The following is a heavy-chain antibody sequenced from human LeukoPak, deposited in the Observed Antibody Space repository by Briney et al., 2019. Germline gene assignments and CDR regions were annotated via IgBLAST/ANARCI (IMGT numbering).Heavy chain of an antibody. CDR3: ARGRGYSYGSSYFQH. V-gene: IGHV4-34*01. D-gene: IGHD5-18*01. CDR2: INHSGST. Sequence: SETLSLTCAVYGGSFSGYYWSWIRQLPGKGLEWIGEINHSGSTNYSPSLKSRVTISVDTSKNQFSLKLSSVTAADTAVYYCARGRGYSYGSSYFQHWGQGTLVTVSS. CDR1: GGSFSGYY. J-gene: IGHJ1*01.